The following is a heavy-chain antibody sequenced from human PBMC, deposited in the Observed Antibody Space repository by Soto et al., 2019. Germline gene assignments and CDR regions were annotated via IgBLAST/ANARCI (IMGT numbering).Heavy chain of an antibody. V-gene: IGHV4-59*08. CDR3: ARGPYYYDKGKNFDY. D-gene: IGHD3-22*01. CDR2: IYYSGTT. J-gene: IGHJ4*02. Sequence: SETLSLTCTVSGGSIIGSYWSWILQPPGKGLEWIGYIYYSGTTNYSPSLEGRVTISVDTSKNQFYLKLSSVTAADTAVYYCARGPYYYDKGKNFDYWGQGTLVTVSS. CDR1: GGSIIGSY.